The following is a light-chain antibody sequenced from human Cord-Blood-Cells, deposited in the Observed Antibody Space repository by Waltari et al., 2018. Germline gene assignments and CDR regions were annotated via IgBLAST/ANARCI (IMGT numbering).Light chain of an antibody. CDR2: AAS. V-gene: IGKV1-8*01. CDR3: QQYYSYPQT. CDR1: QGISSY. Sequence: ALRMTQSPSSFSASTGDRVTIPCRAIQGISSYLAWYQQKPGNAPKLLNYAASTLQSGVPSSFSGSGSGTDFTLTISCLQSEDFATYYCQQYYSYPQTFGGGTKVEIK. J-gene: IGKJ4*01.